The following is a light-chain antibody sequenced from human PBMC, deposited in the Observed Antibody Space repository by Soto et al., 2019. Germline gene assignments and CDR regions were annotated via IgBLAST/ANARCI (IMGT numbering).Light chain of an antibody. CDR1: QSLVHSDGIAY. CDR2: KVS. Sequence: DVVITQSPLSLPVTLGQPASISCRSNQSLVHSDGIAYFSWFQQRPGRSPRRLIYKVSNRDSGVPARFSGSGSGTDFALKISRVEAEYVGVYYCMQVTDWPITFGQGTRLEIK. J-gene: IGKJ5*01. V-gene: IGKV2-30*02. CDR3: MQVTDWPIT.